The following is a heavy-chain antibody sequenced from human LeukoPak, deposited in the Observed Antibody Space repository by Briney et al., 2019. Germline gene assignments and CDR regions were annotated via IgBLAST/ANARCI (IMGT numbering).Heavy chain of an antibody. CDR2: ISSSSSYI. D-gene: IGHD6-13*01. V-gene: IGHV3-21*01. CDR3: ARDGYERVPPQGTWFDP. CDR1: GFTFSSYS. J-gene: IGHJ5*02. Sequence: PGGSLRFSCAASGFTFSSYSMNWVRQAPGKGLEWVSSISSSSSYIYYADSVKGRFTISRDNAKNSLYLQMNSLRAEDTAVCYCARDGYERVPPQGTWFDPWGQGTLVTVSS.